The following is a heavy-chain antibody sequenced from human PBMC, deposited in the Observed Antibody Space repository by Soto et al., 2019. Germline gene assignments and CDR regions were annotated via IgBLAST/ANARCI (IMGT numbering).Heavy chain of an antibody. V-gene: IGHV4-34*01. CDR1: GGSFSGYY. D-gene: IGHD4-17*01. J-gene: IGHJ4*02. CDR2: INHSGST. Sequence: QVQLQQWGAGLLKPSETLSLTCAVYGGSFSGYYSSWIRQPPGKGLEWIGEINHSGSTNYNPSLKSRVTITVDTSKNQFSLKLSSVTAADTAVYVCAGESGDYGVIDCWGQGTLVTVSS. CDR3: AGESGDYGVIDC.